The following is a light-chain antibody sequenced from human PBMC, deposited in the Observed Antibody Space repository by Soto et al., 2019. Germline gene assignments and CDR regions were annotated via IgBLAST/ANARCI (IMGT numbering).Light chain of an antibody. CDR3: QQRSDWPWT. CDR2: EAS. Sequence: IVLTQSPATLSLSPGERATLSCRASQSIXSHLAWFQQKPGQAPRFLXYEASNRATGIPARLSGGGSGTDFTLTISSLEPEDFAVYYCQQRSDWPWTFGQGTKVDIK. V-gene: IGKV3-11*01. J-gene: IGKJ1*01. CDR1: QSIXSH.